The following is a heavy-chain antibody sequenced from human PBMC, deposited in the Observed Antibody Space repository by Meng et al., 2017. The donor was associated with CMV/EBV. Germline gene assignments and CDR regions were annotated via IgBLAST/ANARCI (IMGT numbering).Heavy chain of an antibody. CDR1: GFTFSGSA. V-gene: IGHV3-73*01. D-gene: IGHD2-21*01. CDR3: THQSYCGGDCHAC. J-gene: IGHJ4*02. CDR2: IRSKANSYAT. Sequence: GESLKISCAASGFTFSGSAMHWVRQAFGKGLEWVGRIRSKANSYATAYAASVKGRFAIPRDDSKNTAYLQMNSLKTEDTAVYYCTHQSYCGGDCHACWGQGTLVTVSS.